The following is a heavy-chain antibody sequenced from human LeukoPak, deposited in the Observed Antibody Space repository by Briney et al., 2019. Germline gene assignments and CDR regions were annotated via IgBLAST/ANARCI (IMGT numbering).Heavy chain of an antibody. J-gene: IGHJ4*02. CDR3: AAYDFWSAYYYFDY. Sequence: ASVKVSCKVSGYTLTELSMHWVRQAPGKGLEWMGGFDPEDGETIYAQKFQGRVTMTEDTSTDTAYMELSSLRSDDTAVYYCAAYDFWSAYYYFDYWGQGTLVTVSS. D-gene: IGHD3-3*01. CDR2: FDPEDGET. V-gene: IGHV1-24*01. CDR1: GYTLTELS.